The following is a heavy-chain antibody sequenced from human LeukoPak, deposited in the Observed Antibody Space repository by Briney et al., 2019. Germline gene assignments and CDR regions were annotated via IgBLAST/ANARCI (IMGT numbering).Heavy chain of an antibody. CDR2: ITGSGTST. D-gene: IGHD3-9*01. CDR1: GFTFSNYS. J-gene: IGHJ4*02. Sequence: GRSLRLSCVASGFTFSNYSMSWARHPPGKGLESVSSITGSGTSTYYADSMDGRFSISTDNSKNTVFLQRKSLRHEDTAIYYCVIRGDYDVLTGYYVPDYWGQGTLVTVSS. CDR3: VIRGDYDVLTGYYVPDY. V-gene: IGHV3-23*01.